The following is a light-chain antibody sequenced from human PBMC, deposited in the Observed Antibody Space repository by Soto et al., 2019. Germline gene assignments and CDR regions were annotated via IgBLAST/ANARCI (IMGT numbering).Light chain of an antibody. CDR1: QSVSSY. CDR3: QQRSNWPPST. CDR2: DAS. Sequence: EIVLPQSPATLSLSPGERATLSCRASQSVSSYLAWYQQKPCQAPMLLIYDASNRATGIPARFSGSGSGTDFTLTISSLEPEDFAVYYYQQRSNWPPSTFGQGTKLEIK. V-gene: IGKV3-11*01. J-gene: IGKJ2*01.